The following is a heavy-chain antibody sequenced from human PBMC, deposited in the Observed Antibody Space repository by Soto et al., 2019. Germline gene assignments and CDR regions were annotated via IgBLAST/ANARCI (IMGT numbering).Heavy chain of an antibody. J-gene: IGHJ4*02. V-gene: IGHV3-74*01. Sequence: GGSLRLSCAASGYNFSPFWMHWVRQAPGKGLVWVSHMNSDGTTKVYADSVRGRFTIYRDNAENTLYLQMNSLKAEDTAVYYCVKSASSVYRGYFGYWGQGALVTVSS. CDR3: VKSASSVYRGYFGY. CDR1: GYNFSPFW. D-gene: IGHD3-22*01. CDR2: MNSDGTTK.